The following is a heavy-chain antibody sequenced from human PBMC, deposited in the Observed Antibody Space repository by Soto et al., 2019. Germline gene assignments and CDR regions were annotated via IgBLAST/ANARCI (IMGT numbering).Heavy chain of an antibody. D-gene: IGHD6-13*01. CDR1: GYTFTSYG. CDR3: ARRFGYSTSYDSYYLDV. Sequence: QIPLVQSGGEVKKPGASVKVSCKASGYTFTSYGISWVRQAPGQGLEWMGWISIYNGNTNYAEKIQGRVTMTTDTSTSTAYMELGSLRSDDTAVYYCARRFGYSTSYDSYYLDVWGKGTPVTVSS. J-gene: IGHJ6*03. CDR2: ISIYNGNT. V-gene: IGHV1-18*01.